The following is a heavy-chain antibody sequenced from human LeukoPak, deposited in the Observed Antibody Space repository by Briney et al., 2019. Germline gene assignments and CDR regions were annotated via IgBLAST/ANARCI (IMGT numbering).Heavy chain of an antibody. J-gene: IGHJ4*02. Sequence: GGSLRLSCAASGFTFSSYEMNWVRQAPGKGLGWVSYISSSGSTIYYADSVKGRFTISRDNAKNSLYLQMNSLRAGDTAVYYCARDAYQVAGSTLNDYWGQGTLVTVSS. D-gene: IGHD3-16*01. CDR1: GFTFSSYE. CDR2: ISSSGSTI. V-gene: IGHV3-48*03. CDR3: ARDAYQVAGSTLNDY.